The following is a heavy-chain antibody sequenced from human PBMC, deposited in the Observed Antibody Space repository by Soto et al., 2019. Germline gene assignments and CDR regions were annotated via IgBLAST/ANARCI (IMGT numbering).Heavy chain of an antibody. CDR2: ISFDGSNK. V-gene: IGHV3-30*18. J-gene: IGHJ4*02. CDR1: GFSFSSFG. D-gene: IGHD3-10*01. CDR3: AKGFSRYRPMAVDY. Sequence: VQLVESGGGVVQPGRSLRLSCATSGFSFSSFGLHWVRQAPGKGLEWVAVISFDGSNKYYVDSVKGRFTISRDNSKNTLYLQMNSLRAEDTAVYYCAKGFSRYRPMAVDYWGQGTLVTVSS.